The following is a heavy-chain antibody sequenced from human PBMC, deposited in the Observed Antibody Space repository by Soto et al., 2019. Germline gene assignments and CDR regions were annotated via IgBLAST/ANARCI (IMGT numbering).Heavy chain of an antibody. CDR1: GFTFSSYV. CDR3: AKDVCAYSSGSCYFDY. CDR2: ISDSASST. D-gene: IGHD6-19*01. V-gene: IGHV3-23*01. Sequence: EVQLLQSGGGLVQPGGSLRLSCAASGFTFSSYVMSWVRQAPGKGLEWVSSISDSASSTYYTDSVKGRFTISRDNSKNTLHLQMNSLRAEDTAIYYCAKDVCAYSSGSCYFDYWGQGTLVTVSS. J-gene: IGHJ4*02.